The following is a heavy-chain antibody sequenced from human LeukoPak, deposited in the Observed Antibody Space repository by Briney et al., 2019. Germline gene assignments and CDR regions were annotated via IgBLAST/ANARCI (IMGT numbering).Heavy chain of an antibody. CDR3: ARVTYYYDSSGYSEGDAFDI. CDR1: GFTFRSYG. V-gene: IGHV3-33*01. CDR2: IWYDGSNK. J-gene: IGHJ3*02. D-gene: IGHD3-22*01. Sequence: PGKSLRLSCAASGFTFRSYGMHWVRQAPGKGLEWVAVIWYDGSNKYYADSVKGRFTISRHNSKNTLYLQMNSLRAEDTAVYYCARVTYYYDSSGYSEGDAFDIWGQGTMVTVSS.